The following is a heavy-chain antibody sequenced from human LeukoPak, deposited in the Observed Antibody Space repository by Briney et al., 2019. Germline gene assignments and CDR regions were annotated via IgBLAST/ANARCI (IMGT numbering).Heavy chain of an antibody. D-gene: IGHD2-15*01. Sequence: GESLKISCKGSGYSFTSYWIGWVRQMPGKGLEWMGIIYPGDSDTRYSPSFQGQVTISADKSISTAYLQWSSLKASDTAMYYCVRGYCSGGSCYNWFDPWGQGTLVTVSS. CDR1: GYSFTSYW. V-gene: IGHV5-51*01. CDR3: VRGYCSGGSCYNWFDP. J-gene: IGHJ5*02. CDR2: IYPGDSDT.